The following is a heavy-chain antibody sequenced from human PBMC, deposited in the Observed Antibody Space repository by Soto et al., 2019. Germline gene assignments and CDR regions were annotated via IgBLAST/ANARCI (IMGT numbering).Heavy chain of an antibody. D-gene: IGHD3-10*01. V-gene: IGHV3-33*01. Sequence: PGGSLRLSCAASVFTFSSYGMHWVRQAPGKGLEWVAVIWYDGSNKYYADSVKGRFTISRDNSKNTLYLQMNSLRAEDTAVYYCARDLTRYYGSGSYYNVPAFDIWGQGTMVTVSS. CDR2: IWYDGSNK. J-gene: IGHJ3*02. CDR3: ARDLTRYYGSGSYYNVPAFDI. CDR1: VFTFSSYG.